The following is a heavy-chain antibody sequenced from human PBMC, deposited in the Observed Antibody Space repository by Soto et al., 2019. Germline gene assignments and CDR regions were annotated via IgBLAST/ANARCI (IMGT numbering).Heavy chain of an antibody. CDR2: IYFSGST. V-gene: IGHV4-39*07. D-gene: IGHD2-8*01. CDR1: GGSISSSSYY. J-gene: IGHJ6*02. CDR3: ARDIMGTNYYYYGMDV. Sequence: SETLSLTCTVSGGSISSSSYYWGWIRQPPGKGLEWIGSIYFSGSTYYNLSLKSRVTIFVDTSKNQFSLKLSSVTAADTAVYYCARDIMGTNYYYYGMDVWGQGTTVTVSS.